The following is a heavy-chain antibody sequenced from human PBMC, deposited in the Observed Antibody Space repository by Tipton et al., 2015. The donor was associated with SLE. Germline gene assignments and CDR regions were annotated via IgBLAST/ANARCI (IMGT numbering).Heavy chain of an antibody. D-gene: IGHD2-2*03. CDR2: IWFDGNSE. CDR1: GFTFRTHG. J-gene: IGHJ4*02. CDR3: ARDGRAVGPPMDD. Sequence: SLRLSCAASGFTFRTHGMYWVRQAPGKGLGWVAVIWFDGNSESYSDSVKGRFTISRDNFKNTLYLQLNSLTTEDTGIYYCARDGRAVGPPMDDWGRGTLVTVSS. V-gene: IGHV3-33*01.